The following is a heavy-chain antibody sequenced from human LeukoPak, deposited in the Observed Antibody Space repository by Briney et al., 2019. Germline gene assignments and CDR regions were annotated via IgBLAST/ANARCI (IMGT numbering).Heavy chain of an antibody. V-gene: IGHV4-59*01. CDR1: GGSISSYY. Sequence: KPSETLSLTCTVSGGSISSYYWSWIRQPPGKGLEWIGYIYYSGNTNYNPSLKSRVTISVDTSKNQFSLKVNSLTAADTGVYYCARKYYDFWSDTNWFDPWGQGTLVTVSS. J-gene: IGHJ5*02. CDR2: IYYSGNT. D-gene: IGHD3-3*01. CDR3: ARKYYDFWSDTNWFDP.